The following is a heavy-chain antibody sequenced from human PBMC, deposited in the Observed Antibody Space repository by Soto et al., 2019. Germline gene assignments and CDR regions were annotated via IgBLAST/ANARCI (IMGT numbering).Heavy chain of an antibody. D-gene: IGHD1-26*01. Sequence: ASVKVSCKASGCTFTSYGISWVRQAPGQGLEWMGWISAYNGNTNYAQKLQGRVTMTTDTSTSTAYMELRSLRSDDTAVYYCARDINSVFRVGGTHPGSLDIWGQGTMVTVSS. CDR2: ISAYNGNT. V-gene: IGHV1-18*01. CDR3: ARDINSVFRVGGTHPGSLDI. J-gene: IGHJ3*02. CDR1: GCTFTSYG.